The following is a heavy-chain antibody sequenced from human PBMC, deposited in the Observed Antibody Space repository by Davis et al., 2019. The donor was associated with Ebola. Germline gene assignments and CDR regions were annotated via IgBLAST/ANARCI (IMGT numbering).Heavy chain of an antibody. CDR1: GFTFSSYS. J-gene: IGHJ5*02. V-gene: IGHV3-21*01. CDR2: ISSSSSYI. CDR3: ARDRGPAPNWFDP. Sequence: PGGSLRLSCAASGFTFSSYSMNWVRQAPGKGLEWVSSISSSSSYIYYADSVKGRFTISRDNAKNSLYLQMNSLRAEDTAVYYCARDRGPAPNWFDPWGQGTLVTVSS. D-gene: IGHD5-12*01.